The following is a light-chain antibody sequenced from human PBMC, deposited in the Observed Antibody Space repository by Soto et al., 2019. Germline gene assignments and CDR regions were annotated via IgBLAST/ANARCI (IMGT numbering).Light chain of an antibody. V-gene: IGLV2-14*01. CDR1: SSDVGAYNY. Sequence: SALTQPASVSGSPGQSLTISCTGTSSDVGAYNYVSWYQQHPGKAPKLMIYNVSNRPSGVSNRFSGSKSGNTASLTISGLQAEDEADYYCTSYTGSSTLVLFGGGTKLTVL. CDR3: TSYTGSSTLVL. CDR2: NVS. J-gene: IGLJ2*01.